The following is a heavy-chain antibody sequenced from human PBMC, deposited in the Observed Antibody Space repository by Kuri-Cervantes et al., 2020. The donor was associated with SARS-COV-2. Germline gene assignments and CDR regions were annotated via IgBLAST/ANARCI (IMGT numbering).Heavy chain of an antibody. CDR1: GFTFSAYA. V-gene: IGHV3-23*01. Sequence: GGSLRLSCTVSGFTFSAYAMTWVRQAPGKGLEWVSTISSRGGSTFYADSVKGRFTITRDNSKNTLYLEMNSLRAEDKAVYYCARALPGEQLPPRGYYDHGMDDWGQGTTVTVSS. J-gene: IGHJ6*02. D-gene: IGHD6-13*01. CDR2: ISSRGGST. CDR3: ARALPGEQLPPRGYYDHGMDD.